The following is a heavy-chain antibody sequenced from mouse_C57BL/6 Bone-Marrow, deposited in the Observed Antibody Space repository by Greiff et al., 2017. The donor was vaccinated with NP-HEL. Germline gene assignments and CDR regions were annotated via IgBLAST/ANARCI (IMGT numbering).Heavy chain of an antibody. D-gene: IGHD2-4*01. J-gene: IGHJ4*01. V-gene: IGHV5-12*01. CDR3: ARHPDYDYGRYAMDY. CDR2: ISNGGGST. CDR1: GFTFSDYY. Sequence: EVKLVESGGGLVQPGGSLKLSCAASGFTFSDYYMYWVRQTPEKRLEWVAYISNGGGSTYYPDTVKGRFTISRDNAKNTLYLQMSRLKSEDTAMYYCARHPDYDYGRYAMDYWGQGTSVTVSS.